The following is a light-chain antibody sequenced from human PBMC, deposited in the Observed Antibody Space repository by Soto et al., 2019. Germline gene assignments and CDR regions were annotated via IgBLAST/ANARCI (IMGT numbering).Light chain of an antibody. CDR1: SSNIGNNY. CDR3: AAWDDSLNSVI. CDR2: TNN. V-gene: IGLV1-47*01. J-gene: IGLJ2*01. Sequence: QSVLTQPPSASGTPGQRVSISCSGGSSNIGNNYVYWYQHLPGTAPKLLIYTNNQRPSGVPDRFSASKSGTSATLAISGLRPEDEADYYCAAWDDSLNSVIFGGGTKLTVL.